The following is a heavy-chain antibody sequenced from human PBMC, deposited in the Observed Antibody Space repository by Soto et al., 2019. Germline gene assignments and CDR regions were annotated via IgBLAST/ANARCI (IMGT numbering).Heavy chain of an antibody. CDR2: IRSKAYGGTT. V-gene: IGHV3-49*03. CDR3: VRPLSSGRNYGKDV. CDR1: GFTFGDYA. D-gene: IGHD3-10*01. Sequence: GVLRLSCTASGFTFGDYAMSWFRQAPGKGLEWVGFIRSKAYGGTTYYADSVKGRFTISRDTSKNTLSLQMDSLRVEDTAVYYCVRPLSSGRNYGKDVWGQGTTVTVSS. J-gene: IGHJ6*02.